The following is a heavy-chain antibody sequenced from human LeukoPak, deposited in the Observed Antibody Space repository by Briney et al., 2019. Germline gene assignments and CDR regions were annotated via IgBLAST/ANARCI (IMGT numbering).Heavy chain of an antibody. CDR1: GGTFSSYA. J-gene: IGHJ1*01. Sequence: SVKVSCKASGGTFSSYAISWVRQAPGQGLEWMGGIIPIFGTANYAQKFQGRLTMNADKSTSTAHMELTSLTSEDTAMYYCATYSSTWPEFYRNWGQGTLVTVSS. CDR2: IIPIFGTA. CDR3: ATYSSTWPEFYRN. D-gene: IGHD6-13*01. V-gene: IGHV1-69*06.